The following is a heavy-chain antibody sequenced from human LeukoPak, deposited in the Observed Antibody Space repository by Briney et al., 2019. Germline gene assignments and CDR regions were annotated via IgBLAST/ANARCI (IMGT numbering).Heavy chain of an antibody. Sequence: SVKVSCKASGGTFSSYAISWVRQAPGQGLEWMGGIIPIFGTANYAQKFQGRVTITADESTSTAYMELSSLRSDDTAVYYCARVCFEHYYDSSGYSLYYFDYWGQGTLVTVSS. D-gene: IGHD3-22*01. CDR2: IIPIFGTA. J-gene: IGHJ4*02. CDR3: ARVCFEHYYDSSGYSLYYFDY. V-gene: IGHV1-69*13. CDR1: GGTFSSYA.